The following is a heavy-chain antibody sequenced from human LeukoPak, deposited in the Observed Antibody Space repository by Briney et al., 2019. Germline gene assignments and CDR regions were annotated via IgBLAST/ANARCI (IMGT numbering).Heavy chain of an antibody. D-gene: IGHD2-21*02. CDR3: AKVLSPVVVTAERLKNAFDI. Sequence: HPGGSLRLSCAASGFTFSSYAMSWVRQAPGKGLEWVSAISGSGGSTYYADSVKGRFTISRDNSKNTLYLQMNSLRAEDTAVYYCAKVLSPVVVTAERLKNAFDIWGQGTMVTVSS. CDR1: GFTFSSYA. V-gene: IGHV3-23*01. J-gene: IGHJ3*02. CDR2: ISGSGGST.